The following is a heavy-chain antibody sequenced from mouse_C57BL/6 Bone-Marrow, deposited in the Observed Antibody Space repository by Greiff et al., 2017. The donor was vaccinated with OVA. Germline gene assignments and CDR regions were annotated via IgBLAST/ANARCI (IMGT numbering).Heavy chain of an antibody. CDR3: ARDQDSSGYCGDY. CDR2: ISDGGSYT. Sequence: EVQLVESGGGLVKPGGSLKLSCAASGFTFSSYAMSWVRQTPEKRLEWVATISDGGSYTYYPDNVKGRFTISRDNAKNNLYLQMSHLKSEDTAMYYCARDQDSSGYCGDYWGQGTSVTVSS. V-gene: IGHV5-4*01. CDR1: GFTFSSYA. D-gene: IGHD3-2*02. J-gene: IGHJ4*01.